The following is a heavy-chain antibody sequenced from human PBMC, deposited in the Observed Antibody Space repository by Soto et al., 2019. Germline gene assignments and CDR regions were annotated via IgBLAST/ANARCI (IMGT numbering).Heavy chain of an antibody. Sequence: GGSLRLSCAASGFTFSSYAMSWVRQAPGKGLEWVSAISGSGGSTYYADSVKGRFTISRDNSKNTRYLQMNSLRAEDTAVYYCAKAAFYYGSGMKHYYFDYWGQGTLVTVSS. CDR3: AKAAFYYGSGMKHYYFDY. CDR2: ISGSGGST. D-gene: IGHD3-10*01. J-gene: IGHJ4*02. V-gene: IGHV3-23*01. CDR1: GFTFSSYA.